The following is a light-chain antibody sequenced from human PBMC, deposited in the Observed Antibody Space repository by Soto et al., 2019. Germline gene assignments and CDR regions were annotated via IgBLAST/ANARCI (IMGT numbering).Light chain of an antibody. CDR1: QSVSSN. CDR3: QQYNNWPSGWT. CDR2: GAS. V-gene: IGKV3-15*01. Sequence: EIVMTQSPATLSVSPGERATLSCRASQSVSSNLAWYQQKPGQAPRLLIYGASTRATGIPARFSVSGSGTEFTLTISSLQSEDFAVYYCQQYNNWPSGWTFGQGTKVEIK. J-gene: IGKJ1*01.